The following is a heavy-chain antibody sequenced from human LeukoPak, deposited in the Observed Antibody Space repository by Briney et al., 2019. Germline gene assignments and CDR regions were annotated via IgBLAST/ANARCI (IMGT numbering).Heavy chain of an antibody. J-gene: IGHJ3*02. V-gene: IGHV3-13*01. Sequence: GGSLRLSCVASGFSFSSYDMHWVRQVTGKGLDWVSAISTAGDTYYPGSVKGRFIISRENAKNSLYLQMNRLRAGDTAVYYCVRGTVGVGAFDIWGQGTMVTVS. CDR3: VRGTVGVGAFDI. D-gene: IGHD1-1*01. CDR1: GFSFSSYD. CDR2: ISTAGDT.